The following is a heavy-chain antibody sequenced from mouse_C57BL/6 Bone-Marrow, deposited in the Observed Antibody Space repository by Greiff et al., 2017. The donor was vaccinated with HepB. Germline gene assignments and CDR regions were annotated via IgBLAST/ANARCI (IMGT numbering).Heavy chain of an antibody. Sequence: EVQLQQSGAELVRPGASVKLSCTASGFNIKDDYMHWVKQRPEQGLEWIGWIDPENGDTEYDSKFQGKATITADTSSNTAYLQLSSLTSEDTAVYYCTTSPITTVVAKGYWGQGTTLTVSS. CDR2: IDPENGDT. V-gene: IGHV14-4*01. D-gene: IGHD1-1*01. J-gene: IGHJ2*01. CDR3: TTSPITTVVAKGY. CDR1: GFNIKDDY.